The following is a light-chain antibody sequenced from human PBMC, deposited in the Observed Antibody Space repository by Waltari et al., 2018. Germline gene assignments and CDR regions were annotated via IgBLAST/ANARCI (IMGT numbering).Light chain of an antibody. CDR1: QSVSSSY. V-gene: IGKV3-20*01. Sequence: EIVLTQSPGTLSLSPGERATPSCRARQSVSSSYLAWYQQKPGQAPRLLIYGASSRAPGIPDRFSGSGSGTDFTLTISRLEPEDFAVYYCQQYGSSPPVTFGQGTRLEIK. J-gene: IGKJ5*01. CDR2: GAS. CDR3: QQYGSSPPVT.